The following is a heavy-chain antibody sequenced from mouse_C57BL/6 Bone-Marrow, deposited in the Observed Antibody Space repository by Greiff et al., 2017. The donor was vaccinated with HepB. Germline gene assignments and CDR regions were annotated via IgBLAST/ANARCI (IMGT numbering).Heavy chain of an antibody. V-gene: IGHV5-17*01. CDR2: ISSGSSTI. CDR3: ARSLYYDYDEFAY. Sequence: EVQLQESGGGLVKPGGSLKLSCAASGFTFSDYGMHWVRQAPEKGLEWVAYISSGSSTIYYADTVKGRFTISRDNAKNTLFLQMTSLRSEDTAMYYCARSLYYDYDEFAYWGQGTLVTVSA. J-gene: IGHJ3*01. D-gene: IGHD2-4*01. CDR1: GFTFSDYG.